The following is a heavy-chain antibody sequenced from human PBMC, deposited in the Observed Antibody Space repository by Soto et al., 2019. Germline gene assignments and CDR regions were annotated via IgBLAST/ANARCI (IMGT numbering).Heavy chain of an antibody. V-gene: IGHV4-34*01. Sequence: VQLQQWGAGLLKPSETLSLTCAVYGGSFSGYYWTWIRQPPGKGLEWIGQINHGGSTIYNPSLKSRVTMSIDTSKNQFSLRLTSVTAAETGVYYCARARGRSSGWGAYYYYGLDVWGQGTTVTVSS. CDR2: INHGGST. CDR1: GGSFSGYY. J-gene: IGHJ6*02. CDR3: ARARGRSSGWGAYYYYGLDV. D-gene: IGHD6-19*01.